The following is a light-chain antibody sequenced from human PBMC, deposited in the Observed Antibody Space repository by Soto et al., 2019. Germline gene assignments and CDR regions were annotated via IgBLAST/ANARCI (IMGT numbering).Light chain of an antibody. V-gene: IGKV1-5*01. CDR3: QQYNSYSCT. Sequence: DIPMTQSPSTLSASVGDRVTITCRASQSISSWLAWYQQKPGKAPKLLIYDASSLESGVPSRFSGSGSGTEFTITISSLQPYDFETYHCQQYNSYSCTFGQGTKVDIK. J-gene: IGKJ1*01. CDR1: QSISSW. CDR2: DAS.